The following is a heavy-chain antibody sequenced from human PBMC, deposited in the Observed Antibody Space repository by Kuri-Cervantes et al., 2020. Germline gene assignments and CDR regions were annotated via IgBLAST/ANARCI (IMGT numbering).Heavy chain of an antibody. CDR2: INHSGST. CDR3: ARGHFEATTDLDY. D-gene: IGHD5-24*01. J-gene: IGHJ4*02. Sequence: SETLSLTCAVYGGSFSGYYWSWIRQPPGKGLEWIGEINHSGSTNYNPSLKSRVTISVDTFKNQFSLRLKSVTAADTAVYYCARGHFEATTDLDYWGQGTLVTVSS. CDR1: GGSFSGYY. V-gene: IGHV4-34*01.